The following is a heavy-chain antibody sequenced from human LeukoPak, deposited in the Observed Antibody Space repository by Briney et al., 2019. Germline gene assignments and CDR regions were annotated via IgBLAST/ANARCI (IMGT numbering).Heavy chain of an antibody. CDR3: ARGDIYWDY. D-gene: IGHD2-15*01. CDR1: GYTFTAYY. J-gene: IGHJ4*02. CDR2: IHPNSGGK. Sequence: ASVKVSCKASGYTFTAYYVHWVRQAPGQGPEWMGWIHPNSGGKKYAQNFQGRVTMTRDTSITTAYMELSSLRSDDTAVYYCARGDIYWDYWGQGTQVTVSS. V-gene: IGHV1-2*02.